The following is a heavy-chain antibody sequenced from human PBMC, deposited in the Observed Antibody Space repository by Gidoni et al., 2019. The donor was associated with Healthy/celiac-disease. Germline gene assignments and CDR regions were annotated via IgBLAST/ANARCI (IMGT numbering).Heavy chain of an antibody. D-gene: IGHD5-18*01. Sequence: QVQLVQSGAEVKKPGSSVTVSCKASGGTFSSYAISWVRQAPGQGLEWMGGIIPIFGTANYAQKFQGRVTITADESTSTAYMELSSLRSEDTAVYYWAGYTAMVNGLDYWGQGTLVTVSS. CDR2: IIPIFGTA. CDR1: GGTFSSYA. J-gene: IGHJ4*02. CDR3: AGYTAMVNGLDY. V-gene: IGHV1-69*01.